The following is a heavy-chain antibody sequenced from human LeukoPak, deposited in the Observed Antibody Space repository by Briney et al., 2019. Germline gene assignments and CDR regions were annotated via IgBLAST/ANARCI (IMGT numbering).Heavy chain of an antibody. CDR2: IDNSGTYI. CDR1: GFTFTTYS. V-gene: IGHV3-21*01. Sequence: GGSLRLSCTASGFTFTTYSMDWVRQAPGKGLEWVSSIDNSGTYIYYADSVKGRFTISRDNSKNSPYLQMNSLRAEDTAVYYCARGPSGYHNTGGQGTLVTVSS. J-gene: IGHJ4*02. D-gene: IGHD5-12*01. CDR3: ARGPSGYHNT.